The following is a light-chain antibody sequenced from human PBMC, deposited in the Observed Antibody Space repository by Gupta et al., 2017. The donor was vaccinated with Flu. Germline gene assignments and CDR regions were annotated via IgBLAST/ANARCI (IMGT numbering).Light chain of an antibody. J-gene: IGKJ1*01. CDR1: QNINRY. CDR3: HRRYGTPWT. CDR2: TAS. Sequence: DIQMTQSPSSLSASVGDRVTIPCRTSQNINRYLNWYQQKPGKAPKLLIYTASRMQSEVPSRFSGSGSGTDFTLTISRRQPEDFANYYCHRRYGTPWTFGQGTKVEIK. V-gene: IGKV1-39*01.